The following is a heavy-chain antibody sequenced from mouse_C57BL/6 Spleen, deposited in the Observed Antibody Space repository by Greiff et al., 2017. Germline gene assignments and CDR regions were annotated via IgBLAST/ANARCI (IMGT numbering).Heavy chain of an antibody. CDR1: GFNIKDYY. CDR2: IDPEDGET. Sequence: VQLQQSGAELVKPGASVKLSCTASGFNIKDYYMPWVKQRTEQGLESIGRIDPEDGETKYAPKFPGKATITADTSSNTAYLQLSSLTSEDTAVYYCAYLFRGFAYWGQGTLVTVSA. D-gene: IGHD2-3*01. CDR3: AYLFRGFAY. V-gene: IGHV14-2*01. J-gene: IGHJ3*01.